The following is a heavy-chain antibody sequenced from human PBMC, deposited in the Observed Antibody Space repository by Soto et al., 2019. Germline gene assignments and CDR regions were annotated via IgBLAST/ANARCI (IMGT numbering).Heavy chain of an antibody. CDR1: GYTFTSYA. V-gene: IGHV1-18*01. CDR3: ARDAAAGLNDY. Sequence: QVQLVQSGAEVKKPGASVKVSCKASGYTFTSYAISWVRQAPGQGLEWMGWINAYNGNTNYAQKLQGRVTTTTYTSTSPAYMELRSLRSDDTAVYYCARDAAAGLNDYWGQGTLVTVSS. CDR2: INAYNGNT. J-gene: IGHJ4*02. D-gene: IGHD6-13*01.